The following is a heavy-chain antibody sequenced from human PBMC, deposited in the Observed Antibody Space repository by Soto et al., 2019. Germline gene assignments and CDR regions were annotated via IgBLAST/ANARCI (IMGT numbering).Heavy chain of an antibody. CDR1: GFTFSSYG. CDR3: AIYSSGWYPLDY. J-gene: IGHJ4*02. CDR2: ISYDGSNK. V-gene: IGHV3-30*03. Sequence: QVQLVESGGGVVQPGKSLRLSCAASGFTFSSYGMHWVRQAPGKGLEWVAVISYDGSNKYYADSVKGRFTISRDNSKNSLYLQMNSLRAEDTAVYYCAIYSSGWYPLDYGGQGTLVTVAS. D-gene: IGHD6-19*01.